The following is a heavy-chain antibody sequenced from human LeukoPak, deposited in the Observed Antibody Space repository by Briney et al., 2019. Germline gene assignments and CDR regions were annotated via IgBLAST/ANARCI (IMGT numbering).Heavy chain of an antibody. Sequence: TASETLSLTCTVSGGSISSYYWSWIRQPPGKGLEWIGEINHSGSTNYNPSLKSRVTISVDTSKNQFSLKLSSVTAADTAVYYCARGDFWSGIVDYWGQGTLVTVSS. CDR1: GGSISSYY. CDR2: INHSGST. V-gene: IGHV4-34*01. J-gene: IGHJ4*02. CDR3: ARGDFWSGIVDY. D-gene: IGHD3-3*01.